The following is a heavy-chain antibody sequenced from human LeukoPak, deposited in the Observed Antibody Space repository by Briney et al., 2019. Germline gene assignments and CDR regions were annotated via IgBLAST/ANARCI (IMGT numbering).Heavy chain of an antibody. D-gene: IGHD3-10*01. CDR3: ARDGAISTSGSPLDY. Sequence: GGSLRLSCAASGFTFSTYGINWVRQPPGKGLQWVTFIWSDGYNKYYTDSVKGRFTISRDNSKNTLYLQMNSLRAEDTAVYYCARDGAISTSGSPLDYWGQGTLVTVSS. J-gene: IGHJ4*02. CDR2: IWSDGYNK. V-gene: IGHV3-33*01. CDR1: GFTFSTYG.